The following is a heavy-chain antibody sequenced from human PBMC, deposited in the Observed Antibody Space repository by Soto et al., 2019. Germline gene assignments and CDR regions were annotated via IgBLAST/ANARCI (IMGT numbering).Heavy chain of an antibody. D-gene: IGHD2-15*01. J-gene: IGHJ3*01. CDR2: VYHGGNT. Sequence: SETLSLTCAVAGFSISSGNYWGWIRKHPGKGLEWIGSVYHGGNTYYNPSLKSRVSISIDLSKNQFSLKLTSVTAADTAAYYCARARWYDAFNVWGQGTVVPVSS. CDR1: GFSISSGNY. CDR3: ARARWYDAFNV. V-gene: IGHV4-38-2*01.